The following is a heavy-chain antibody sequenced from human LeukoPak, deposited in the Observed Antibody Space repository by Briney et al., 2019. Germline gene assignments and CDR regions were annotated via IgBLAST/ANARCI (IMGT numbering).Heavy chain of an antibody. Sequence: SETLSLTCTVSGGSISSYYWSWIRQPPGKGLEWIGYIYYSGSTNYNPSLKSRVTISVDTSKNQFSLKLSSVTAADTAVYYCARQRAYQLLYWNYYCYGMDVWGQGTTVTVSS. CDR1: GGSISSYY. CDR2: IYYSGST. V-gene: IGHV4-59*01. CDR3: ARQRAYQLLYWNYYCYGMDV. J-gene: IGHJ6*02. D-gene: IGHD2-2*02.